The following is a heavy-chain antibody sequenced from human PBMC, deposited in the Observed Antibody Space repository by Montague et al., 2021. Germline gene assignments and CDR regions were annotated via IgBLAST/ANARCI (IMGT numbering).Heavy chain of an antibody. D-gene: IGHD6-13*01. Sequence: SLRLSCAAPGFSFSSYWMHWVRQAPGKGLLWVSRITLDGSSSTFADSVKGRFTTSRDNAKATLYLQMNSLRVEDTAVCYCARNLASAAPGAFDIWGQGTMVTVSS. CDR2: ITLDGSSS. CDR3: ARNLASAAPGAFDI. J-gene: IGHJ3*02. V-gene: IGHV3-74*01. CDR1: GFSFSSYW.